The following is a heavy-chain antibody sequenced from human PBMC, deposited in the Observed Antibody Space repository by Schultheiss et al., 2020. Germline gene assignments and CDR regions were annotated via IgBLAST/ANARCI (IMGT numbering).Heavy chain of an antibody. CDR3: ARVIFGVVITGFDY. D-gene: IGHD3-3*01. Sequence: GESLKISCAASGFTFSSYSMNWVRQAPGKGLEWVSYISSSSSTIYYADSVKGRFTISRDNAKNSLYLQMNSLRDEDTAVYYCARVIFGVVITGFDYWGQGTLVTVSS. CDR1: GFTFSSYS. CDR2: ISSSSSTI. J-gene: IGHJ4*02. V-gene: IGHV3-48*02.